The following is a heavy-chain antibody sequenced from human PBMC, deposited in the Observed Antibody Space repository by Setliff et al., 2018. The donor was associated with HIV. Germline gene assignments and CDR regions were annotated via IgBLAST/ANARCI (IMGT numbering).Heavy chain of an antibody. Sequence: SVKVSCKATGGTFSSYAMSWVRQAPGQGLEWIGAIIPMLGITNYAQKFQGRVTMIADNSTGTAYMDLSSLTSDDTAVYYCASSFGGNSLRHEAAFDIWGPGTMVTVSS. J-gene: IGHJ3*02. D-gene: IGHD2-21*02. CDR3: ASSFGGNSLRHEAAFDI. V-gene: IGHV1-69*10. CDR2: IIPMLGIT. CDR1: GGTFSSYA.